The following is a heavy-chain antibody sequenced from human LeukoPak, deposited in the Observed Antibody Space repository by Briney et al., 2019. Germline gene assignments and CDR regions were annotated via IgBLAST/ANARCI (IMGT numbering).Heavy chain of an antibody. V-gene: IGHV4-59*01. CDR1: GGSISSYY. Sequence: SETLSLTCTVSGGSISSYYWSWIRQPPGKGLEWIGYIYYSGSTNYNPSLKSRVTISVDTSKNQFSLKLSSVTAADTAVYYCARIQGWVAAAGRVIWFDPWGQGTLVTVSS. CDR2: IYYSGST. D-gene: IGHD6-13*01. CDR3: ARIQGWVAAAGRVIWFDP. J-gene: IGHJ5*02.